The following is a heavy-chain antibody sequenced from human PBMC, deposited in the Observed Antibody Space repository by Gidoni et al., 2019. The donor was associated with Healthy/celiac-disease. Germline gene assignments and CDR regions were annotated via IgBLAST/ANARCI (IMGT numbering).Heavy chain of an antibody. CDR3: ASLTGDDAYYYYYMDV. D-gene: IGHD7-27*01. V-gene: IGHV3-21*01. CDR1: GFTFCSYS. Sequence: EVQLVESGGGLVKPGGSLRLSCAASGFTFCSYSMNWVRQAPGKGLEWVSSTSSSSSYIYYADSVKGRFTNSRDNAKNSLYLQMNSLRAEDTAVYYCASLTGDDAYYYYYMDVWGKGTTVTVSS. CDR2: TSSSSSYI. J-gene: IGHJ6*03.